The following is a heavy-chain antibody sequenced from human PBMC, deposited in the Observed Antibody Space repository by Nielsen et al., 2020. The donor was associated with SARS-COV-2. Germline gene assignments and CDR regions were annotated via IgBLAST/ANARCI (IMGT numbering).Heavy chain of an antibody. CDR2: VSRSSTSI. D-gene: IGHD4-17*01. Sequence: GESLKISCAASGFTFSSYSMNWVRQAPGKGLEWVSSVSRSSTSIFYADSVKGRFIISRDNAKNSLFLQMNSLRAEDTAVYYCARDLTVTSHPYAMDVWGQGTTVTVSS. CDR1: GFTFSSYS. J-gene: IGHJ6*02. CDR3: ARDLTVTSHPYAMDV. V-gene: IGHV3-21*01.